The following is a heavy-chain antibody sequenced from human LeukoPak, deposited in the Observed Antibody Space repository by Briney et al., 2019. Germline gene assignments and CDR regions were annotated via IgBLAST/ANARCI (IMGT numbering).Heavy chain of an antibody. Sequence: GGSLRLSCAASGFTVSSNYMSWVRQAPGKGLEWVSVIYSGGSTYYADSVKGRFTISRDNSKNTLYLQMNCLRAEDTAVYYCARVDTERPYYFDYWGQGTLVTVSS. D-gene: IGHD5-18*01. CDR1: GFTVSSNY. J-gene: IGHJ4*02. CDR2: IYSGGST. V-gene: IGHV3-53*01. CDR3: ARVDTERPYYFDY.